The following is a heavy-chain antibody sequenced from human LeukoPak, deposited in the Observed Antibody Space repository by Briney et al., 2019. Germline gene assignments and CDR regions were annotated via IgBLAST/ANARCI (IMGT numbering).Heavy chain of an antibody. CDR2: INPNSGGT. CDR3: ASQPYCSGGSCYSEDPDY. D-gene: IGHD2-15*01. J-gene: IGHJ4*02. Sequence: GASVKVSCKASGYTFTGYYMHWVRQAPGQGLEWMGWINPNSGGTNYAQKFQGRVTMTRDTSISTAYMELSRLRSDDTAVYYCASQPYCSGGSCYSEDPDYWGQGTLVTVSS. V-gene: IGHV1-2*02. CDR1: GYTFTGYY.